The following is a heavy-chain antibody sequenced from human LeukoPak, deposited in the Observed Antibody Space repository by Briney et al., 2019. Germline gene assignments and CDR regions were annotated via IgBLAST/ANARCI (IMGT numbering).Heavy chain of an antibody. Sequence: GASVKVSCKASGYTFTSYGINWVRQAPGQGLEWMGGFDPEDGETIYAQKFQGRVTMTEDTSTDTAYMELSSLRSEDTAVYYCATEAPQSRYCSGGSCRPSTYYYYYYGMDVWGQGTTVTVSS. D-gene: IGHD2-15*01. J-gene: IGHJ6*02. CDR1: GYTFTSYG. CDR2: FDPEDGET. CDR3: ATEAPQSRYCSGGSCRPSTYYYYYYGMDV. V-gene: IGHV1-24*01.